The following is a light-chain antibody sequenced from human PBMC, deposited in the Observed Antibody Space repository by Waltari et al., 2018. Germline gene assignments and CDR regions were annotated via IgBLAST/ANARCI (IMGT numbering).Light chain of an antibody. CDR3: SSYTSSSTWV. CDR2: DVS. V-gene: IGLV2-14*01. CDR1: SSDVGGYNY. J-gene: IGLJ3*02. Sequence: QSALTQPASVSESPGQSIPLSCTGTSSDVGGYNYVSWYQQHIGKAPKRMIYDVSKRPSGVSNRFSGSKSGNTASLTISGLQAEDEADYYCSSYTSSSTWVFGGGTKLTVL.